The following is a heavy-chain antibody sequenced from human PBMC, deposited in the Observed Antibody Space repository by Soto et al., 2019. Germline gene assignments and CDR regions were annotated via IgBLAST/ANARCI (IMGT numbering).Heavy chain of an antibody. V-gene: IGHV3-23*01. CDR2: ISGGIGST. J-gene: IGHJ5*02. CDR1: GFSFGTYA. Sequence: GGSLRLSCVASGFSFGTYAMTWVRQVPGKGLEWVSTISGGIGSTFYADSVKGRFTISRDISKKMLFLHMNGLRGEDTGTYYCAKDPPSPWTANWVDPWGKGTLVTVSS. D-gene: IGHD5-12*01. CDR3: AKDPPSPWTANWVDP.